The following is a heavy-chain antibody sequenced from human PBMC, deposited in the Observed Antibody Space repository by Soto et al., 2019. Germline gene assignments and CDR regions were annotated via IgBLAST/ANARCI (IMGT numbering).Heavy chain of an antibody. CDR1: GGSISSSSYY. D-gene: IGHD4-17*01. J-gene: IGHJ5*02. Sequence: KPSETLSLTCTVSGGSISSSSYYWGWIRQPPGKGLEWIGSIYYSGSTYYNPSLKSRVTISVDTSKNQFSLKLSSVTAADTAVYYCARLGDYAGWFDPWGQGTLVTVSS. CDR3: ARLGDYAGWFDP. V-gene: IGHV4-39*01. CDR2: IYYSGST.